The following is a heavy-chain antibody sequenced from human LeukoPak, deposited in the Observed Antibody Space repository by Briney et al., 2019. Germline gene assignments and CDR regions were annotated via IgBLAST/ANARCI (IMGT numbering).Heavy chain of an antibody. Sequence: GGSLRLSCAASGFTFSSYSMNWVRQAPGKGLEWVSYISSSSSTIYYADSVKGRFTISRDNAKNSLYLQMNSLRAEDTAVYYCARGYGGFTPVGYWWGQGTLVTVSS. CDR2: ISSSSSTI. CDR3: ARGYGGFTPVGYW. J-gene: IGHJ4*02. D-gene: IGHD4-23*01. V-gene: IGHV3-48*01. CDR1: GFTFSSYS.